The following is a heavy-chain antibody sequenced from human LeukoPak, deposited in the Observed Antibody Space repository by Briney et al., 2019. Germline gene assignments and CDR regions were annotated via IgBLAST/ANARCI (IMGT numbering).Heavy chain of an antibody. CDR3: ARDPETYAFDY. V-gene: IGHV4-34*01. CDR1: GGSFSGYY. D-gene: IGHD3-16*01. Sequence: SETLSLTCAVYGGSFSGYYWSWIRQPPGKGLEWIGEINHSGSTNYNPSLKSRVTISVDTSKNQFSLKLSSVTAADTAVYYCARDPETYAFDYWGQGTLVTVSS. J-gene: IGHJ4*02. CDR2: INHSGST.